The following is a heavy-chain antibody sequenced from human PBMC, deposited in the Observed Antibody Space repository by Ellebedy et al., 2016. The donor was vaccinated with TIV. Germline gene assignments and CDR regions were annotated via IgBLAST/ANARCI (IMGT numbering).Heavy chain of an antibody. J-gene: IGHJ6*02. V-gene: IGHV4-59*08. CDR1: GGSISSYY. D-gene: IGHD3-3*01. CDR3: ARHVEMEWLLSPVYGLDV. CDR2: IYYSGST. Sequence: MPSETLSLTCTVSGGSISSYYWSWIRQPPGKGLEWIGYIYYSGSTNYNSSLKSRVTISVDTSKNQFSLNLSSVTAADTGVYYCARHVEMEWLLSPVYGLDVWGQGTTVTVSS.